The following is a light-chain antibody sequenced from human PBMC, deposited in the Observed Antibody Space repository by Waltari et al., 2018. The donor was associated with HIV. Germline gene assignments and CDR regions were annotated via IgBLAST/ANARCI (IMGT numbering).Light chain of an antibody. CDR3: AAWDDRLNGWV. CDR2: NDN. Sequence: QSVLTQPPSASGTPGQTVTISCSGSSSNIGRNTLNWFQNLPGTAPKLLIYNDNQRPSGVPDRFSGSKSGTSASLAISGLQSEDEADYTCAAWDDRLNGWVFGGGTKPTVL. CDR1: SSNIGRNT. V-gene: IGLV1-44*01. J-gene: IGLJ3*02.